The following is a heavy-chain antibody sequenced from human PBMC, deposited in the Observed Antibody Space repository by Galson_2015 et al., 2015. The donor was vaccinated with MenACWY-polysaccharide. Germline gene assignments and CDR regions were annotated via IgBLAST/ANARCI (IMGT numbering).Heavy chain of an antibody. Sequence: PALVKPTQTLTLTCTFSGFSLSTSGVGVGWIRQPPGKALEWLALIYWDDDKRYSPSLKSRLTITKDTSKNQVVLTMTNMDPVDTATYYCAHRHLERDRFDPWGQGTLVTVSS. CDR3: AHRHLERDRFDP. D-gene: IGHD1-1*01. V-gene: IGHV2-5*02. CDR2: IYWDDDK. CDR1: GFSLSTSGVG. J-gene: IGHJ5*02.